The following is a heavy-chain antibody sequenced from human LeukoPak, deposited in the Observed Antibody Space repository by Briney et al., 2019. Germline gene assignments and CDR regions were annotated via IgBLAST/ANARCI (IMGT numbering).Heavy chain of an antibody. J-gene: IGHJ6*02. D-gene: IGHD3-3*01. CDR2: ISSSSSYI. V-gene: IGHV3-21*01. Sequence: GGSLRLSCAASGFTFSSYSMNWVRQAPGKGLEWVSSISSSSSYIYYADSVKGRFTISRDNAKNSLYLQMNSLRAEDTAVYYCARDLRFSEWSTRVYYYGMDVWGQGTTVTVSS. CDR3: ARDLRFSEWSTRVYYYGMDV. CDR1: GFTFSSYS.